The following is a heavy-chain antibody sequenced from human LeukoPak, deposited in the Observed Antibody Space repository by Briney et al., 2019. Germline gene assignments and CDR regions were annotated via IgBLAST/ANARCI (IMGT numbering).Heavy chain of an antibody. Sequence: PSETLSLTCTVSGGSISNYWSWIRQPAGKGLEWIGQIYTSGSTYYNSSLKSRVTISVDTSKNQFSLKLNSVTAADTAVYYCARDGPYTSIWYGGANAFDIWGQGTMVTVSS. CDR1: GGSISNY. CDR2: IYTSGST. CDR3: ARDGPYTSIWYGGANAFDI. V-gene: IGHV4-4*07. J-gene: IGHJ3*02. D-gene: IGHD6-13*01.